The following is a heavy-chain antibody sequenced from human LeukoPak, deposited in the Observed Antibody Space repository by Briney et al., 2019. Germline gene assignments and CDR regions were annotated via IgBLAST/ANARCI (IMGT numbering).Heavy chain of an antibody. J-gene: IGHJ3*02. CDR2: ISAYNGNT. Sequence: ASVKVSCKASGYTFTSYGISWVRQDPGQGLEWMGWISAYNGNTNYAQKLQGRVNTTTDTSTSTAYMELRSLRSDDTAVYYCTRSRPSGSYLDAFDIWGQGTMVTVSS. CDR1: GYTFTSYG. D-gene: IGHD1-26*01. V-gene: IGHV1-18*01. CDR3: TRSRPSGSYLDAFDI.